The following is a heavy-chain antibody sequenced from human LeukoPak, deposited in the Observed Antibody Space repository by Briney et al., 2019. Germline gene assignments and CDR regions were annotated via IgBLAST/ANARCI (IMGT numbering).Heavy chain of an antibody. D-gene: IGHD2-2*01. CDR3: ARGPVPCFLDY. J-gene: IGHJ4*02. CDR1: GFTFSSSW. CDR2: INSDESII. V-gene: IGHV3-74*01. Sequence: GGSLRLSCAASGFTFSSSWMYWVRQAPGKRLVWVSRINSDESIITYADSVKGRFTISRDNAKNTLYLQMNSLRAEDTAVYYCARGPVPCFLDYWGQGTPVTVSS.